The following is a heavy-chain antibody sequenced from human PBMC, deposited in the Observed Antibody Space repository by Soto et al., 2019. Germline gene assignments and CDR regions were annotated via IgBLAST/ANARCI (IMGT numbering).Heavy chain of an antibody. CDR2: ISAYNGNT. CDR3: ARTLGYCSGGSCYFFDY. D-gene: IGHD2-15*01. J-gene: IGHJ4*02. Sequence: GASVKVSCKASGSTFTSYGISWVRQAPGQGLEWMGWISAYNGNTNYAQKLQGRVTMTTDTSTSTAYMELRSLRSDDTAVYYCARTLGYCSGGSCYFFDYWGQGTLVTVSS. V-gene: IGHV1-18*01. CDR1: GSTFTSYG.